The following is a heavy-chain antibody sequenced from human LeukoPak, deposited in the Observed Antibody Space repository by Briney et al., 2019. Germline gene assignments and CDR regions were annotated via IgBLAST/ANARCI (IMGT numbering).Heavy chain of an antibody. CDR1: GGSISSSSYY. CDR2: IYYNGKT. V-gene: IGHV4-39*01. D-gene: IGHD6-19*01. Sequence: SETLSLTCTVSGGSISSSSYYWGWTRQPPGMGLEWIGSIYYNGKTFYNPSLRSRVTISADKSKNQFSLKLSSVTAADTAVYYCAATIAVAGTSFPYFDCWGQGTLVTVSS. CDR3: AATIAVAGTSFPYFDC. J-gene: IGHJ4*02.